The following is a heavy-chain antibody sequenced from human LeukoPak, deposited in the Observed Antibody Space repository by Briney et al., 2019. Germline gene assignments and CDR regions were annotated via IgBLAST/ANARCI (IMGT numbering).Heavy chain of an antibody. J-gene: IGHJ4*02. D-gene: IGHD3-22*01. CDR2: ISAYNGNT. Sequence: ASLKLSCKASGYTFTSYGISWVRQAPGQRPEWMRWISAYNGNTNYAQKLQDRVTMTTDTSTSPAYMELRSLRSDDTAVYYCARVSLYYYDSSGYYYWGQGTLVTVSS. V-gene: IGHV1-18*01. CDR3: ARVSLYYYDSSGYYY. CDR1: GYTFTSYG.